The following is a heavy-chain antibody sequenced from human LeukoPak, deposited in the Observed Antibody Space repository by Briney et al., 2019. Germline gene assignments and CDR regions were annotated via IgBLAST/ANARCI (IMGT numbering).Heavy chain of an antibody. V-gene: IGHV4-4*07. CDR3: ARDLPDILTGYYSPYYYYMDV. D-gene: IGHD3-9*01. CDR1: GGSISSYY. Sequence: PSETLSLTCTVPGGSISSYYWSWIRQPAGEGLEWIGRIYTSGSTNYNPSLKSRVTMSVDTSKNQFSLKLTSVTAADTAVYYCARDLPDILTGYYSPYYYYMDVWGKGTTVTISS. J-gene: IGHJ6*03. CDR2: IYTSGST.